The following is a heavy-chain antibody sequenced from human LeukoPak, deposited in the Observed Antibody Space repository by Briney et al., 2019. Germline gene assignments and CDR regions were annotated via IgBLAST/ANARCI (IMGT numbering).Heavy chain of an antibody. CDR3: AKTRGSGPFDY. CDR2: ISRSGGST. D-gene: IGHD3-10*01. J-gene: IGHJ4*02. CDR1: GFTFSYYG. Sequence: GGSLRLSCAASGFTFSYYGMNWVRQAPGKGLEWVSGISRSGGSTYYADSVKGRFTISRDSSRNTLYLQMNSLRAEDTAVYYCAKTRGSGPFDYWGQGTLVTVSS. V-gene: IGHV3-23*01.